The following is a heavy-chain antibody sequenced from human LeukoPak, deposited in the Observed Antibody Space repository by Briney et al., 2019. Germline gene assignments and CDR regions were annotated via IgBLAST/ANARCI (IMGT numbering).Heavy chain of an antibody. CDR2: IYYSGST. V-gene: IGHV4-59*01. J-gene: IGHJ4*02. CDR1: GGSISSYY. Sequence: SETLSLTCTVSGGSISSYYWSWIRQPPGKGLEWIGYIYYSGSTNYNPSLKSRVTISVDTSKNQFSLKLSSVTAADTAVYYCARGGTYDSSGYYYGEFDYWGQGPLVTASS. CDR3: ARGGTYDSSGYYYGEFDY. D-gene: IGHD3-22*01.